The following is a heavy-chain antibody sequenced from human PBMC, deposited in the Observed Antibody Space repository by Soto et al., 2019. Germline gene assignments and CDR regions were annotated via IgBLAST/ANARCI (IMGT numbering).Heavy chain of an antibody. CDR1: GGTFSSYA. J-gene: IGHJ6*02. V-gene: IGHV1-69*06. CDR2: IIPIFGTA. CDR3: ARVGPPTIFGVVISYYYYGMDV. Sequence: SVKVSCKASGGTFSSYAISWVRQAPGQGLEWMGGIIPIFGTANYAQKFQGRVTITADKSTSTAYMELSSLRSEDTAVYYCARVGPPTIFGVVISYYYYGMDVWGQGTTVTVSS. D-gene: IGHD3-3*01.